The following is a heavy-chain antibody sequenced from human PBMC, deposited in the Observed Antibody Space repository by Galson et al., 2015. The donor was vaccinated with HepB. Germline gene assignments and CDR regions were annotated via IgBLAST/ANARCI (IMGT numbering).Heavy chain of an antibody. CDR3: ARERIDSSGWYKPVAYDYYYGMDV. Sequence: QSGAEVKKPGESLKISCKASGYTFTVYYIHWVRQAPGQGLEWMGRINPNSGGTNYAQKFQGRVTMTRDTSISTAYMEVSRLRSDDTVVYYCARERIDSSGWYKPVAYDYYYGMDVWGQGTTVTVSS. CDR2: INPNSGGT. D-gene: IGHD6-19*01. CDR1: GYTFTVYY. J-gene: IGHJ6*02. V-gene: IGHV1-2*05.